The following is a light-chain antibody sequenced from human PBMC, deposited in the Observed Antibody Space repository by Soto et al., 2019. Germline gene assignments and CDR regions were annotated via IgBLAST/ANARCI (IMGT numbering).Light chain of an antibody. Sequence: AIQMTQSQSSLSASVGDRVTITCRSSQGIRTELAWYQQKPGTAPKLLIYGASSLQSEVPSRISVSGSGTDFTLTSSSLQPEDFATYYCLQDYSYPRTFGLGTKV. CDR2: GAS. CDR1: QGIRTE. J-gene: IGKJ1*01. CDR3: LQDYSYPRT. V-gene: IGKV1-6*01.